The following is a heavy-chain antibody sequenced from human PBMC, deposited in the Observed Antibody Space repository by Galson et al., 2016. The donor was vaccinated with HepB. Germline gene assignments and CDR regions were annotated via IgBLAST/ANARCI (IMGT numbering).Heavy chain of an antibody. J-gene: IGHJ6*02. CDR2: IYWNNDK. V-gene: IGHV2-5*01. CDR1: GFSLSTSAVG. CDR3: ARSRAVAGTDYYYVMDV. Sequence: PALVKPTQTLTLTCTFSGFSLSTSAVGVGWIRQPPGKALEWLALIYWNNDKRYSPSLKSRLTITKDTSKNQVVLTMTNMDPVDTATYYCARSRAVAGTDYYYVMDVWGQGTPVTVSS. D-gene: IGHD6-19*01.